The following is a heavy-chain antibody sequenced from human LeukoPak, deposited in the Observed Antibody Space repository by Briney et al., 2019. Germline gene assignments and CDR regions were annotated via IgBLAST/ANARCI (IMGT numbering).Heavy chain of an antibody. CDR1: GGSISSGGYY. V-gene: IGHV4-31*03. Sequence: PSQTLSLTCTVSGGSISSGGYYWGWIHQHPGKGLEWIGYIYYSGSTYYNPSLKSRVTISVDTSKNQFSLKLSSVTAADTAVYYCARGYYDSSGYRQDYWGQGTLVTVSS. J-gene: IGHJ4*02. CDR2: IYYSGST. CDR3: ARGYYDSSGYRQDY. D-gene: IGHD3-22*01.